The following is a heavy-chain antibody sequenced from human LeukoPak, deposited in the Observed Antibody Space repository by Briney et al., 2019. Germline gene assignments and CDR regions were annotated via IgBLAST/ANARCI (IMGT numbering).Heavy chain of an antibody. CDR2: IKQDGSEK. CDR1: GFTVSSNY. Sequence: GGSLRLSCAASGFTVSSNYMNWVRQAPGKGLEWVANIKQDGSEKNYVDSVKGRFTTSRDNAKNSLYLQMNSLRAEDTAVYYCARDSSPGYHDYVWGTYPRYWGQGTLVTVSS. D-gene: IGHD3-16*02. J-gene: IGHJ4*02. V-gene: IGHV3-7*05. CDR3: ARDSSPGYHDYVWGTYPRY.